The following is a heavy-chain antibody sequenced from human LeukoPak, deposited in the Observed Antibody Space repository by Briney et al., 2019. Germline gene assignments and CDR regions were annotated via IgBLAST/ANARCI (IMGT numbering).Heavy chain of an antibody. V-gene: IGHV3-7*01. J-gene: IGHJ6*02. CDR2: IKQDGGEK. CDR3: AREGGYSYGFLGPPYYYGMDV. Sequence: GGSLRLSCAASGFTFSSYWMSWVRQAPGKGLEWVANIKQDGGEKYYVDSVKGRFTISRDNAKNSLYLQMNSLRAEDTAVYYCAREGGYSYGFLGPPYYYGMDVWGQGTTVTVSS. CDR1: GFTFSSYW. D-gene: IGHD5-18*01.